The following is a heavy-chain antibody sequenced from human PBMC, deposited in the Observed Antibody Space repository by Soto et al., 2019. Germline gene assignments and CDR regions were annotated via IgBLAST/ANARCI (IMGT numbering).Heavy chain of an antibody. CDR2: TSAYNGNT. D-gene: IGHD4-17*01. Sequence: QVQLLQSGAEVKKPGASVKVSCKASGYNFPTYGITWVRQAPGQGLEWMGWTSAYNGNTNYAQKLQGRVTMTTDTSTSTAYMELRSLRSDDTAVYYCARVSGADGLYYFYGMDVWGQGTTVTVSS. CDR3: ARVSGADGLYYFYGMDV. V-gene: IGHV1-18*04. J-gene: IGHJ6*02. CDR1: GYNFPTYG.